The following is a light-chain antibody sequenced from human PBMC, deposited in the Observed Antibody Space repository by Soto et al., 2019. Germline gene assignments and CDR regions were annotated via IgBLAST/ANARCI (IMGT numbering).Light chain of an antibody. CDR3: QQTSTTPVT. Sequence: DVQMTSSPSSLSASVGDSVTITCRSSQTVNTYLYWYQHKQGKAPPLLIYASSRLQTGVASRFIGSGSRTYFSLTISSLQPEDVATYYCQQTSTTPVTFGQGTKVELK. V-gene: IGKV1-39*01. CDR1: QTVNTY. J-gene: IGKJ1*01. CDR2: ASS.